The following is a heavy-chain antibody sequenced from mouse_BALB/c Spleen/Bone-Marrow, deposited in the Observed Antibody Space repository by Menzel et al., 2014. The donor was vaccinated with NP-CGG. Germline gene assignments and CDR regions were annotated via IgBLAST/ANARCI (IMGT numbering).Heavy chain of an antibody. D-gene: IGHD2-3*01. CDR1: GFDFSRHW. J-gene: IGHJ3*01. CDR2: INPDSNTI. CDR3: SRLGYYGGFAY. V-gene: IGHV4-1*02. Sequence: EVMLVESGGGLVQPGRSLKLSCAASGFDFSRHWMSWVQQAPGKGLEWIGEINPDSNTINYTPSLKDKFIISRDNAKNTLYLQMSKVRSEDTALYYCSRLGYYGGFAYWGQGTLVTVSA.